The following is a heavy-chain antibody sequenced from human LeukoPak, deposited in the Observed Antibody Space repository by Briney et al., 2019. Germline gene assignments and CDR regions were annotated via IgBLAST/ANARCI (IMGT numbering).Heavy chain of an antibody. Sequence: ASVKVSCKASGYTFTSYGISWVRQAPGQGLEWMGWISAYNGNTIYAQKLQGRVTMTTDTSTSTAYMELRSLRSDDTAVYYCAREGDIVVVPAAGFFDPWGQGTLVTVSS. J-gene: IGHJ5*02. CDR1: GYTFTSYG. CDR3: AREGDIVVVPAAGFFDP. CDR2: ISAYNGNT. V-gene: IGHV1-18*01. D-gene: IGHD2-2*01.